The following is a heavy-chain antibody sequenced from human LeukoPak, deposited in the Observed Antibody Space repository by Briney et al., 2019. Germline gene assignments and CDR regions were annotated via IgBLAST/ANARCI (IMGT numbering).Heavy chain of an antibody. D-gene: IGHD3-22*01. CDR3: ARRPYDSSGYYGESYFDY. Sequence: PSETLSLTCTVSGGSISSYYWSWIRQPPGKGLEWIGYIYTCGSTNYNPSLKSRVTISVDTSKNQFSLKLSSVTAADTAVYYRARRPYDSSGYYGESYFDYWGQGTLVTVSS. J-gene: IGHJ4*02. CDR1: GGSISSYY. CDR2: IYTCGST. V-gene: IGHV4-4*09.